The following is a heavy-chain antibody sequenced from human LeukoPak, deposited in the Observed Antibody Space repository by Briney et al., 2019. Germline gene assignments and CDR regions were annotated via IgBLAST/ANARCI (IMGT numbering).Heavy chain of an antibody. CDR2: IYPGDSDT. V-gene: IGHV5-51*01. CDR1: GYSFNTYW. D-gene: IGHD2-15*01. J-gene: IGHJ3*02. CDR3: TRRQYCSGGDCYSGAFDI. Sequence: GASLKISCKGSGYSFNTYWIAWVRPMPGKGLEWMGIIYPGDSDTRYSPPFQGQVSISADKSINTAYLQWSSLKASDTAIYYCTRRQYCSGGDCYSGAFDIWGQGTMVTVSS.